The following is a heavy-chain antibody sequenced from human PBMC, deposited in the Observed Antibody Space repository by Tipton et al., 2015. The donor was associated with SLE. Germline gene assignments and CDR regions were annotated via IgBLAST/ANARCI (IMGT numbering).Heavy chain of an antibody. J-gene: IGHJ4*02. Sequence: QSGPEVKKPGASVKVSCKASGYTFTTYGISWVRQAPGQGLEWMGWISAYNGNTNYAQKLQGRVTMTTDTSTSTAYMELRSLRSDDTAVYYCAIGSLLLWFGELPDYWGQGTLVTVSS. CDR3: AIGSLLLWFGELPDY. V-gene: IGHV1-18*01. D-gene: IGHD3-10*01. CDR1: GYTFTTYG. CDR2: ISAYNGNT.